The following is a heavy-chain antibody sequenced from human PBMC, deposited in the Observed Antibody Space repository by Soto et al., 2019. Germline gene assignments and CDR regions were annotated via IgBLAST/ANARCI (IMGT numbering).Heavy chain of an antibody. CDR2: IYYSGST. J-gene: IGHJ1*01. D-gene: IGHD6-13*01. CDR1: GDSISKSGYY. Sequence: PSETLSLTCAVSGDSISKSGYYWSWIRQNQGKALEWIGYIYYSGSTFYNPSLKSRVSISLDTSKNQLSLKLTSVTVADTAMYYCARHSGVAEDGTDWGQGTLVTVSS. V-gene: IGHV4-31*11. CDR3: ARHSGVAEDGTD.